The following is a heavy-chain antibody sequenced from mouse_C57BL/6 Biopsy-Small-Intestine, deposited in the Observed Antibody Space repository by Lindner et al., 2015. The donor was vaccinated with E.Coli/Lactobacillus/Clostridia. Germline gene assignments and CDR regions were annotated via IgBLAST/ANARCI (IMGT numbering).Heavy chain of an antibody. D-gene: IGHD1-1*01. Sequence: VQLQESGAELARPGASVKLSCRASGYTFTSYGISWVKQRTGQGLEWIGEIHPRSGNTYYNEKFKGKATLTADKSSSTAYMELRSLTSEDSAVYFCARSGDYDGNWYFDVWGTGTTVTVSS. V-gene: IGHV1-81*01. CDR2: IHPRSGNT. CDR1: GYTFTSYG. J-gene: IGHJ1*03. CDR3: ARSGDYDGNWYFDV.